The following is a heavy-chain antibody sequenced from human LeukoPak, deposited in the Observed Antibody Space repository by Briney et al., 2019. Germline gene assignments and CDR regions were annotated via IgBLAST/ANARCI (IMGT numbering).Heavy chain of an antibody. Sequence: PSGTLSLTCAVSGGSISSYYWSWIRQPAGKGLEWIGRIYTSGSTNYNPSLKSRVTMSVDTSKNQFSLKLSSVTAADTAVYYCARSGYYYGSGSSHYYYYMDVWGKGTTVTISS. CDR1: GGSISSYY. J-gene: IGHJ6*03. CDR2: IYTSGST. V-gene: IGHV4-4*07. D-gene: IGHD3-10*01. CDR3: ARSGYYYGSGSSHYYYYMDV.